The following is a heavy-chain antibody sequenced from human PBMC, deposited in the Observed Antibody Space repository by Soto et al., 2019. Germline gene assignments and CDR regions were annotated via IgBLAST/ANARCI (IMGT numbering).Heavy chain of an antibody. D-gene: IGHD1-26*01. CDR1: GGTFSSYA. Sequence: VQLVQSGAEVKKPGSSVKVSCKASGGTFSSYAISWVRQAPGQGLEWMGGIIPICGTANYAQKFQGRVTITADESTSTADVALSRLRAEDTAVYYCARGTGGSYYRGLDYWGQGTLVTVSS. J-gene: IGHJ4*02. CDR2: IIPICGTA. CDR3: ARGTGGSYYRGLDY. V-gene: IGHV1-69*01.